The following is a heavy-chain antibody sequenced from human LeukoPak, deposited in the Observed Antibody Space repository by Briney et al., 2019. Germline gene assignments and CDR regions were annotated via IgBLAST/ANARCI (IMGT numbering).Heavy chain of an antibody. CDR1: GFTFSSYA. CDR2: ISYDGSNK. V-gene: IGHV3-30-3*01. CDR3: ARESISYPGALDY. Sequence: GGSLRLSCAASGFTFSSYAMHWVCQAPGKGLEWVAVISYDGSNKYYADSVKGRFTISRDNSKNTLYLQMNSLRAEDTAVYYCARESISYPGALDYWGQGTLVTVSS. D-gene: IGHD6-6*01. J-gene: IGHJ4*02.